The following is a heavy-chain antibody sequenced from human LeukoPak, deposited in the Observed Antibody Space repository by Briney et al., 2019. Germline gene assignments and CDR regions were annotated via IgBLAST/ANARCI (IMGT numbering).Heavy chain of an antibody. V-gene: IGHV3-64*01. D-gene: IGHD3-22*01. CDR3: ARSKWFPYYFDY. J-gene: IGHJ4*02. CDR2: ITSNGGST. Sequence: GGSLRLSCAASTFTFSTYAMHWVRQAPGKGLEYVSTITSNGGSTYYENSVKGRFTISKDNSKNTLYLQMRSLRAEDMAVYYCARSKWFPYYFDYWGQGTLVTVSS. CDR1: TFTFSTYA.